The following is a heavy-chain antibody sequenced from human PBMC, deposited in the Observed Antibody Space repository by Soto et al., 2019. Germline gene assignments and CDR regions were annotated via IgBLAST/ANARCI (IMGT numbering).Heavy chain of an antibody. D-gene: IGHD1-26*01. CDR2: ISPFNGYT. Sequence: QVQLVQSGAEVKKPGASVKVSCKTSGYTFYTYGISWVRQAPGQGLEWMAWISPFNGYTNYAQKFQGRVTVTTDTTTSTAYMELRSLRFDDTAVYYCARDKGILGENPNNGFDPWGQGTLVTVSS. J-gene: IGHJ5*02. V-gene: IGHV1-18*01. CDR3: ARDKGILGENPNNGFDP. CDR1: GYTFYTYG.